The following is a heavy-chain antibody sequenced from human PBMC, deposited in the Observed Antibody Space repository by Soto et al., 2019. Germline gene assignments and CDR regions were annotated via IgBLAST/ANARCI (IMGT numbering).Heavy chain of an antibody. Sequence: SETLSLTCTVSGGSISSGGYYWSWIRQHPGKGLEWIGYIYYSGSTYYNPSLKSRVTISVDTSKNQFSLRLSSVTAADTAVYYCARAGYSYADWFDPWGQGTLVTVSS. V-gene: IGHV4-31*03. CDR1: GGSISSGGYY. J-gene: IGHJ5*02. CDR2: IYYSGST. D-gene: IGHD5-18*01. CDR3: ARAGYSYADWFDP.